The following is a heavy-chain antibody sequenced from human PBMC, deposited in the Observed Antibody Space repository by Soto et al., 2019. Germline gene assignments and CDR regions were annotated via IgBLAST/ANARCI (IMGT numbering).Heavy chain of an antibody. V-gene: IGHV3-30*03. CDR1: GFSFSSYG. CDR2: ISYDGTDE. D-gene: IGHD6-13*01. Sequence: GGSLRLSCVASGFSFSSYGMHWVRQAPGKGLEWVAMISYDGTDEYYADSVKGRFTISRDNAKNSLYLQMNSLRAEDTALYYCASSSSSWYNWFDPWGQGTLVTVSS. CDR3: ASSSSSWYNWFDP. J-gene: IGHJ5*02.